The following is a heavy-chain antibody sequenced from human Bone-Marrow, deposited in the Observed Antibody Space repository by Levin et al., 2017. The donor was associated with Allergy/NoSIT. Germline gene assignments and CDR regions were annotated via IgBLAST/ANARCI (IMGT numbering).Heavy chain of an antibody. J-gene: IGHJ1*01. D-gene: IGHD5-12*01. CDR3: ASLYSGYDYGLAAAGTVGYFQH. CDR2: MNPNSGNT. Sequence: ASVKVSCKASGYTFTSYDINWVRQATGQGLEWMGWMNPNSGNTGYAQKFQGRVTMTRNTSISTAYMELSSLRSEDTAVYYCASLYSGYDYGLAAAGTVGYFQHWGQGTLVTVSS. V-gene: IGHV1-8*01. CDR1: GYTFTSYD.